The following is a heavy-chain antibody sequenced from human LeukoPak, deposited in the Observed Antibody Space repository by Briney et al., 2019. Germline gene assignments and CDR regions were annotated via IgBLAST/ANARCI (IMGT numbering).Heavy chain of an antibody. J-gene: IGHJ4*02. V-gene: IGHV1-8*01. CDR1: GYTFTSYD. Sequence: ASVKVSCKASGYTFTSYDINWVRQATGQGLEWMGWMNPNSGNTGYPQKFQGRVTMTRNTSISTAYMEVSSLRYEDTAVYYCTSARVGPFDYWGQGTLVTVSS. CDR3: TSARVGPFDY. D-gene: IGHD3-10*01. CDR2: MNPNSGNT.